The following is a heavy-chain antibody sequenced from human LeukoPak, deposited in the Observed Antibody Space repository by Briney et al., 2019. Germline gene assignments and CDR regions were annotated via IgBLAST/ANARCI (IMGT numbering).Heavy chain of an antibody. D-gene: IGHD2-2*01. J-gene: IGHJ6*02. CDR3: AENAPRYYYGMDV. Sequence: SETLSLTCAVYGGSFSGYYWSWIRQPPGKGLERIGEINHSGSTNYNPSLKSRVTISVDTSKNQFSLKLSSVTAADTAVYYCAENAPRYYYGMDVWGQGTTVTVSS. CDR1: GGSFSGYY. CDR2: INHSGST. V-gene: IGHV4-34*01.